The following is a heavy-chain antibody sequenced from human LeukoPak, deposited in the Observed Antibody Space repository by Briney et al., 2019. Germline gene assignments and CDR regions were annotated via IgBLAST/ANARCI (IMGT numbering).Heavy chain of an antibody. D-gene: IGHD3-9*01. Sequence: SETLSLTCAVYGGSFSGYYWSWIRQPPGKGLEWIGEINHSGSTNYNPSLRSRVTISVDTSKNQFSLKLSSVTAADTAVYYCARGRLRYFDWLFAAFDIWGQGTMVTVSS. CDR1: GGSFSGYY. CDR3: ARGRLRYFDWLFAAFDI. V-gene: IGHV4-34*01. J-gene: IGHJ3*02. CDR2: INHSGST.